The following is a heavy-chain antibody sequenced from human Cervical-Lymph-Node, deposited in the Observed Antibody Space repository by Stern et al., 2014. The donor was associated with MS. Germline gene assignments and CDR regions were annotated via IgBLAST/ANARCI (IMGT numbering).Heavy chain of an antibody. V-gene: IGHV5-51*01. J-gene: IGHJ6*02. CDR2: IFPGDSDT. CDR1: GYSFTSYW. D-gene: IGHD1-1*01. Sequence: EVQLVESGAEVKKPGESLKISCKGSGYSFTSYWIGWVRQMPGQGLGWMGVIFPGDSDTRSRPSFQGKVTLSADKSLRHASTQWSSRKASDTAMYYCARRGNGGDVWGQGTTVTVSS. CDR3: ARRGNGGDV.